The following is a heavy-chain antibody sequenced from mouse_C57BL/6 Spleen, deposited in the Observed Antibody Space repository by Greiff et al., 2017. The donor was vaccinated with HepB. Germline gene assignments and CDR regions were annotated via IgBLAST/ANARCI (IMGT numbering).Heavy chain of an antibody. D-gene: IGHD4-1*01. CDR1: GYTFTSYW. J-gene: IGHJ3*01. CDR2: IDPSDSET. CDR3: AITGSEAWFAY. Sequence: QVQLQQSGAELVRPGSSVKLSCKASGYTFTSYWMHWVKQRPIQGLEWIGNIDPSDSETHYNQKFKDKATLTVDKSSSTAYMQLSSLTSEDSAVYYCAITGSEAWFAYWGQGTLVTVSA. V-gene: IGHV1-52*01.